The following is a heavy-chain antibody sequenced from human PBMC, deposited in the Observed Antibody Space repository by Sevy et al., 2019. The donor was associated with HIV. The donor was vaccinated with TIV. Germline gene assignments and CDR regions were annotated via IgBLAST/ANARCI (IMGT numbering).Heavy chain of an antibody. J-gene: IGHJ5*02. CDR1: GGSINNYH. Sequence: SETLSLTCTVSGGSINNYHWTWIRQPPGEGLEWIGYIYYTGNINYNPSLKTRVSISVDTSKNQFSLKLYSVTAADTAIYYCARHVRGDYSVSPFDPWGQGTLVTVSS. CDR3: ARHVRGDYSVSPFDP. V-gene: IGHV4-59*08. D-gene: IGHD3-16*01. CDR2: IYYTGNI.